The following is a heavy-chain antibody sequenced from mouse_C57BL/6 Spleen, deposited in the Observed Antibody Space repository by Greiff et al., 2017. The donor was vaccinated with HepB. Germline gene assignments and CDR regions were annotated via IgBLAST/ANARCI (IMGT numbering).Heavy chain of an antibody. V-gene: IGHV5-9*01. D-gene: IGHD1-1*01. CDR2: ISGGGGNT. CDR3: ASLNYYGSSYGGYFDV. Sequence: EVMLVESGGGLVKPGGSLKLSCAASGFTFSSYTMSWVRQTPEKRLEWVTTISGGGGNTYYPDSVKGRFTISRDNAKNTLYLQMSSLRSEDTALYYCASLNYYGSSYGGYFDVWGTGTTVTVSS. CDR1: GFTFSSYT. J-gene: IGHJ1*03.